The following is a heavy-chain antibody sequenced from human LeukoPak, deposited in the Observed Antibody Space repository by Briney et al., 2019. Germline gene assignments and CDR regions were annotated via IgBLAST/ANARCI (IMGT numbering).Heavy chain of an antibody. Sequence: SQTLSLTCAISGDSVSGDSGAWNWIRQSPSRGLEWLGRTYYRSKWYNDYAVSVKSRITITPDTSKNQLSLQLNSVTPEDTAVYYCTRGWLRSYFDFWGQGTLVTASS. D-gene: IGHD5-12*01. V-gene: IGHV6-1*01. CDR3: TRGWLRSYFDF. J-gene: IGHJ4*02. CDR1: GDSVSGDSGA. CDR2: TYYRSKWYN.